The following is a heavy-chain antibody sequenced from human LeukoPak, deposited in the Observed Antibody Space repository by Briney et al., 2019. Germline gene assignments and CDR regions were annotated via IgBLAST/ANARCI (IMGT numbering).Heavy chain of an antibody. D-gene: IGHD3-22*01. Sequence: ASVKVSCKVSGYTLTDLSMHCVRQAPGKGLEWMGGFDPEDGETIYAQNFQGRVTMTEDTSTDTAYMEVRSLRSEDTAVYYCATSSGYGFLFEYWGQGTLVTVSS. CDR2: FDPEDGET. V-gene: IGHV1-24*01. CDR1: GYTLTDLS. J-gene: IGHJ4*02. CDR3: ATSSGYGFLFEY.